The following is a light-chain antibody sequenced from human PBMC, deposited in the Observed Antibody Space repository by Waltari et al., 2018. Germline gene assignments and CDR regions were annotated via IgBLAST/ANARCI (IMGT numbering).Light chain of an antibody. J-gene: IGLJ3*02. CDR3: QAWDSSTVV. CDR1: KLVAKY. CDR2: QDN. Sequence: SYELTQPPSVSVSPGQTATITCSGAKLVAKYVCWYQKKPGPSPVVVIYQDNNRRSGLPERFSGSTSGNTATLTISGTQPLDEADYYCQAWDSSTVVFGGGTKLTVL. V-gene: IGLV3-1*01.